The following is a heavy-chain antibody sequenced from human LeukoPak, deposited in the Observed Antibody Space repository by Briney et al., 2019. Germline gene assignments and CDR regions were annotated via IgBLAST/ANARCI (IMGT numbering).Heavy chain of an antibody. V-gene: IGHV4-59*01. CDR3: AREIPVGGTGHFDF. CDR1: GGSISSYY. J-gene: IGHJ4*02. D-gene: IGHD6-19*01. Sequence: SETLSLTCTVSGGSISSYYWSWIRQPPGKGLEWIGYIYYSGSTNYKPSLKSRVTISVDTSKNQFSLKLSSVTAADTAVYYCAREIPVGGTGHFDFWGQGTLVTVSS. CDR2: IYYSGST.